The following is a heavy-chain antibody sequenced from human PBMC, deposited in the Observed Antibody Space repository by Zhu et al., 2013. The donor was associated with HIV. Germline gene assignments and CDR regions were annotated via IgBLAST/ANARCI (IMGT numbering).Heavy chain of an antibody. CDR3: ARDYLSPAYDCSSTSCYVWWFDP. D-gene: IGHD2-2*01. CDR1: GGTFSSYA. J-gene: IGHJ5*02. CDR2: IIPIFGTA. Sequence: QVQLVQSGAEVKKPGSSVKVSCKASGGTFSSYAISWVRQAPGQGLEWMGGIIPIFGTANYAQKFQGRVTITADKSTSTAYMELSSLRSEDTAVYYCARDYLSPAYDCSSTSCYVWWFDPWGQGTLVTVSS. V-gene: IGHV1-69*06.